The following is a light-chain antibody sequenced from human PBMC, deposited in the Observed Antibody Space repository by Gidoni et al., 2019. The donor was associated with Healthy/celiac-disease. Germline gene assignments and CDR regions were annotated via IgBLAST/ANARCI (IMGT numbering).Light chain of an antibody. Sequence: EIVLTRSPGTLSLSPGQSATLSRTASQRIRSSQLAGYQQKPGKSPRPLMYGASSRAPGIPDWFSGSGSGIDFTHTISRPEPEDFAVYYWQHFGNFGGGTKVE. CDR2: GAS. CDR1: QRIRSSQ. CDR3: QHFGN. V-gene: IGKV3-20*01. J-gene: IGKJ4*01.